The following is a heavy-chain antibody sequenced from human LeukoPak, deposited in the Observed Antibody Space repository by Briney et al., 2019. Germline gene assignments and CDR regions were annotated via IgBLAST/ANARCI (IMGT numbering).Heavy chain of an antibody. CDR2: IYHSGST. D-gene: IGHD3-3*01. Sequence: KPSETLSLTCTVSGYSISGGYYWGWIRQPPGKGLEWTGNIYHSGSTNFNPSLKSRVNISVDTSKNQFSLKLSSVTAADTAVYYCARDYDFWAGYHAFDMWGQGTLVTVSS. CDR1: GYSISGGYY. J-gene: IGHJ3*02. CDR3: ARDYDFWAGYHAFDM. V-gene: IGHV4-38-2*02.